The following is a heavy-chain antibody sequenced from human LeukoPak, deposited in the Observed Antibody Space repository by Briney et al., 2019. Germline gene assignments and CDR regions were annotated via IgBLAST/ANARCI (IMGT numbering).Heavy chain of an antibody. CDR2: IYHSGSA. J-gene: IGHJ4*02. V-gene: IGHV4-38-2*01. CDR3: ARAEMGGIDY. CDR1: GYSISSGYY. D-gene: IGHD5-24*01. Sequence: SETLSLTCAVSGYSISSGYYWGWTRQPPGKGLEWIGSIYHSGSAYYNPSLKSRVTISLDTSKNQFSLKLSSVTAADTAVYYCARAEMGGIDYWGQGTLVTVSS.